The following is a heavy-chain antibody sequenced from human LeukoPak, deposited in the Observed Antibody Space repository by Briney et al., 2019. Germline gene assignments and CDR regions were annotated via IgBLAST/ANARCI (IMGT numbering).Heavy chain of an antibody. V-gene: IGHV4-39*01. CDR3: ARQDERVVVVPAAKQPWFDP. Sequence: SETLSLTXTVSGGSISRSSYYWGWIRLPPGKGLEWIGSSYYSGSSYYNPSLKSRVTISVDTSKNQFSLRLSSVTAADTAVYYCARQDERVVVVPAAKQPWFDPWGQGTLVTVSS. J-gene: IGHJ5*02. CDR1: GGSISRSSYY. CDR2: SYYSGSS. D-gene: IGHD2-2*01.